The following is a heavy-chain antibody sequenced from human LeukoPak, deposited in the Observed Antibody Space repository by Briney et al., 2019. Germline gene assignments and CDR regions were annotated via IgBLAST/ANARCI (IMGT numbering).Heavy chain of an antibody. CDR3: AKDRRNDFDY. CDR2: ISWNSGSV. V-gene: IGHV3-9*01. CDR1: GFTFDDYT. J-gene: IGHJ4*02. Sequence: GRSLRLSCAASGFTFDDYTMHWVRQAPVKGLEWVSGISWNSGSVGYADSVKGRFTISRDNAKNSLYLQMSSLRGEDTALYYCAKDRRNDFDYWGQGTLVTVSS. D-gene: IGHD1-14*01.